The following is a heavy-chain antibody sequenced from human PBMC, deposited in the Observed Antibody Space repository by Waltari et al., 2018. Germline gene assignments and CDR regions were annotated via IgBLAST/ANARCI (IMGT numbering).Heavy chain of an antibody. CDR3: ARDIAFGGVIVMNEAFDF. CDR1: VFPFSSNG. Sequence: QLYLVESRGGVVQPGRSLRLSCAASVFPFSSNGMHCVGQPPGKGLQWVAVISSTGSNTYYADSVRCRFTISRDNSKNILYLQMNSLRAEDTAVYYCARDIAFGGVIVMNEAFDFRGRGTTVTVSP. CDR2: ISSTGSNT. J-gene: IGHJ3*01. D-gene: IGHD3-16*02. V-gene: IGHV3-33*01.